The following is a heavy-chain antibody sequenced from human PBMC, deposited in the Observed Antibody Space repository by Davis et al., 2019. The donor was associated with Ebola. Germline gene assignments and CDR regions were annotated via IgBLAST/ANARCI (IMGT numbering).Heavy chain of an antibody. V-gene: IGHV3-64*05. Sequence: GESPKTPCSASGFTFSSYALHWVRQAPGKGPEYVSAISSNGGSTYYADSVKGRFTISRDNPKNTLYVQMSSLRAEDTAVYYCVKDYGSGIYNYYYYYMDVWGKGTTVSVSS. CDR1: GFTFSSYA. D-gene: IGHD3-10*01. J-gene: IGHJ6*03. CDR3: VKDYGSGIYNYYYYYMDV. CDR2: ISSNGGST.